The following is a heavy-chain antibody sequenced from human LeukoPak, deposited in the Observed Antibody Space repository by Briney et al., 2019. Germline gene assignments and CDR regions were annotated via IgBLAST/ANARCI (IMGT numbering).Heavy chain of an antibody. CDR3: ARQNDFRLDY. V-gene: IGHV5-51*01. J-gene: IGHJ4*02. D-gene: IGHD3-3*01. Sequence: GESLRISGKGSGYTFSSYWIGWVRQMPGEGLEWMGIIYPGDSDTRYSPSLQGQVTISVDTSIGTAYLQWSSLKASDTAIYYCARQNDFRLDYWGQGTLVTVSS. CDR2: IYPGDSDT. CDR1: GYTFSSYW.